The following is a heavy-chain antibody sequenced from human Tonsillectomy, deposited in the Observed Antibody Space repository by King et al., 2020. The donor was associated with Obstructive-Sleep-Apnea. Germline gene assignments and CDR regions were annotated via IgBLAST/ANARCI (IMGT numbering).Heavy chain of an antibody. Sequence: QLVQSGGGVVQPGRSLRLSCAASGFTFSSYAMHWVRQAPGKGLEWVAVISYDGSNKYYADSVKGRFTISRDNSKNTLYLQMNSLRAEDTAVYYCARGTGRSVVVVAATRHGKRFDPWGQGTLVTVSS. D-gene: IGHD2-15*01. CDR3: ARGTGRSVVVVAATRHGKRFDP. V-gene: IGHV3-30-3*01. CDR1: GFTFSSYA. J-gene: IGHJ5*02. CDR2: ISYDGSNK.